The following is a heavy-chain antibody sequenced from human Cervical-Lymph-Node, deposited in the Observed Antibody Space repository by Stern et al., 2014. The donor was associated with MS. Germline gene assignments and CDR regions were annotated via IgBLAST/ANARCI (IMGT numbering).Heavy chain of an antibody. J-gene: IGHJ4*02. CDR2: IYWDDQK. CDR3: AHRTAGPFDY. V-gene: IGHV2-5*02. CDR1: GFSLSTSGLG. Sequence: QVTLRGSGPALVKPTQTLTLTCTFSGFSLSTSGLGVGWIRQPPGEALEWLAYIYWDDQKRYSPSLKSRLTITKDTSKKQVVLTLTNVDPVDTATYYCAHRTAGPFDYWGQGTLVTVSS.